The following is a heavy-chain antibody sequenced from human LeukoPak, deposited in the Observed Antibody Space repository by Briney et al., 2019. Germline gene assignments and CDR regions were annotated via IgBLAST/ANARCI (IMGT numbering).Heavy chain of an antibody. V-gene: IGHV3-20*04. CDR3: ARDLKDPPNPL. CDR2: INWNGGST. J-gene: IGHJ3*01. CDR1: GFTFDDYG. Sequence: PGGSLRLSCAASGFTFDDYGMSWVRQAPGKGLEWVSGINWNGGSTSYADSVKGRFTISRDKAKNSLYLQMNSLRAEDTALYYCARDLKDPPNPLWGQGTMVTVSS.